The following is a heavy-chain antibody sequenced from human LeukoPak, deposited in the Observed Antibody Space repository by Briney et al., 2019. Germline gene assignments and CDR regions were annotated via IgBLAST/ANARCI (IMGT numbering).Heavy chain of an antibody. CDR1: GYTFATYG. J-gene: IGHJ4*02. D-gene: IGHD2-15*01. CDR2: ISGYNGNT. Sequence: ASAKVSCKASGYTFATYGISWFRQAPGQGLEWMGWISGYNGNTNHAQKFQGRVTMTTDTSTSTAYMELRSLRSDDTAVYYCARLYCSGANCYPIYGDPFDYWGQGTLVTVSS. CDR3: ARLYCSGANCYPIYGDPFDY. V-gene: IGHV1-18*01.